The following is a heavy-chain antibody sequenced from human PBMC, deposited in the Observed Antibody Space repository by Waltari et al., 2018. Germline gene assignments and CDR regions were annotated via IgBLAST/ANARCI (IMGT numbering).Heavy chain of an antibody. CDR1: GFTFRSCW. CDR3: ARLYNSVTTFDY. CDR2: IEEVGSVE. Sequence: EVELVESGGGLVQPGGSLRLSCAASGFTFRSCWRGWVRQAPGEGLEWVASIEEVGSVEHYVDSVKGRFTISRDNAKNSVYLQMNSLRAEDTAVYYCARLYNSVTTFDYWGQGLLVIVSS. D-gene: IGHD3-22*01. V-gene: IGHV3-7*01. J-gene: IGHJ4*02.